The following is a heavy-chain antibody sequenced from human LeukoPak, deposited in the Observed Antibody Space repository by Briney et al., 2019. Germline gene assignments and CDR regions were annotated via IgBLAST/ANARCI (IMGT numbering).Heavy chain of an antibody. CDR2: ISSSSSYI. J-gene: IGHJ4*02. V-gene: IGHV3-21*01. CDR1: GFTFSSYS. Sequence: PGGSLRLSCAASGFTFSSYSMNWVRQAPGKGLEWVSSISSSSSYIYYADSVKGRFTISRDNAKNSLYLQMNSLRAEDTAVYYCASSRDTYYDFWSGYTVWGQGTLVTVSS. D-gene: IGHD3-3*01. CDR3: ASSRDTYYDFWSGYTV.